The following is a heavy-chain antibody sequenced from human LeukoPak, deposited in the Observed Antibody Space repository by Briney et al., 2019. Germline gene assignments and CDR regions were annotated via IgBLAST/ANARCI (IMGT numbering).Heavy chain of an antibody. CDR1: GFTFSSYG. CDR3: AKEPSTTVTTFGY. D-gene: IGHD4-17*01. Sequence: GGSLRLSCAASGFTFSSYGMHWVRQAPGKGLEWVAVISYDGSNKYYADSVKGRFTISRDNSKNTLYLQMNSLRAEDTAMYYCAKEPSTTVTTFGYWGQGTLVTVSS. V-gene: IGHV3-30*18. J-gene: IGHJ4*02. CDR2: ISYDGSNK.